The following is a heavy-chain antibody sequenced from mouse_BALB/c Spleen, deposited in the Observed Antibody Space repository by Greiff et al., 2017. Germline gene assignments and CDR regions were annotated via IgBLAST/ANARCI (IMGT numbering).Heavy chain of an antibody. Sequence: QVQLKESGPGILQPSQTLSLTCSFSGFSLSTSGMGVSWIRQPSGKGLEWLAHIYWDDDKRYNPSLKSRLTISKDTSSNQVFLKITSVDTADTATYYCARRELYYFDYWGQGTTLTVSS. CDR3: ARRELYYFDY. J-gene: IGHJ2*01. V-gene: IGHV8-12*01. CDR1: GFSLSTSGMG. CDR2: IYWDDDK.